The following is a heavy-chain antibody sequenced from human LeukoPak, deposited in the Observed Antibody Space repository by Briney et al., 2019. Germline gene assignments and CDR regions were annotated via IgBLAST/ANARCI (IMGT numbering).Heavy chain of an antibody. CDR1: GFTFRSHG. CDR3: ARHHRYSSTPNEDY. J-gene: IGHJ4*02. D-gene: IGHD6-13*01. Sequence: GGSLRLSCAASGFTFRSHGMHWVRQAPGKGLEWVAVIWYDGSNKYYADSVKGRFTISRDSSKNTLYLQMNSLRAEDTAVYYCARHHRYSSTPNEDYWGQGTLVTVSS. V-gene: IGHV3-33*08. CDR2: IWYDGSNK.